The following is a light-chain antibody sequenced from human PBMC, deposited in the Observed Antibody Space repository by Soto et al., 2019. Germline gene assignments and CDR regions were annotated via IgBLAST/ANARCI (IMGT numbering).Light chain of an antibody. J-gene: IGLJ1*01. V-gene: IGLV2-14*01. CDR1: SSDVGAYNY. Sequence: QSVLTQSASVSGSPGQSITISCTGTSSDVGAYNYVSWYQQHPGKAPKLIIYDVSNRPSGVSNRFSGSKSGSTASLTISGLQAEDEADYYCSSFTSSSTRVFGTGTKVTVL. CDR2: DVS. CDR3: SSFTSSSTRV.